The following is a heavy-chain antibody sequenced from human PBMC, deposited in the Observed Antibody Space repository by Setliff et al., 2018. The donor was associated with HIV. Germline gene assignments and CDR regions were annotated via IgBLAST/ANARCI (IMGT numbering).Heavy chain of an antibody. Sequence: HPGGSLRLSCVASGFTFSTFAMHWVRQAPGKGLEWVSVISYDASRASYADSVKGRFTISRDNAKNSLYLQMNSLRAEDTAVYYCARDLLGATHYFQHWGQGTLVTVSS. V-gene: IGHV3-30*07. D-gene: IGHD1-26*01. CDR1: GFTFSTFA. CDR2: ISYDASRA. J-gene: IGHJ1*01. CDR3: ARDLLGATHYFQH.